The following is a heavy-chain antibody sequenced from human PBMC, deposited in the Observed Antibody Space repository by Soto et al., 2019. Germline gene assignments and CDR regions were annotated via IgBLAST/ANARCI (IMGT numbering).Heavy chain of an antibody. Sequence: PGGSLRLSCAASGFTFSSYSMNWVRQAPGKGLEWVSSISSSSSYIYYADSVKGRFTISRDNAKNSLYLQMNSLRAEDTAVYYCVREGYYDSSGYYSYDAFDIWGQGTMVTVSS. CDR1: GFTFSSYS. J-gene: IGHJ3*02. CDR2: ISSSSSYI. V-gene: IGHV3-21*01. D-gene: IGHD3-22*01. CDR3: VREGYYDSSGYYSYDAFDI.